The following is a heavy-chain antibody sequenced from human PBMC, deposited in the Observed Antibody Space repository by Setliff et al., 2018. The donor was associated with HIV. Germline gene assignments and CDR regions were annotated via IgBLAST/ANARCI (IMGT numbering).Heavy chain of an antibody. CDR3: ARVRLSFDNARCFDL. CDR1: GASITSGIYY. V-gene: IGHV4-61*02. D-gene: IGHD1-20*01. J-gene: IGHJ5*02. Sequence: PSETLSLTCSVSGASITSGIYYWAWIRQPAGKGLEFIGRVYFSGSTNYNPSLKSRVTISLDTSRNEVSLRLNSVTAADTATYFCARVRLSFDNARCFDLWGQGTLVTVSS. CDR2: VYFSGST.